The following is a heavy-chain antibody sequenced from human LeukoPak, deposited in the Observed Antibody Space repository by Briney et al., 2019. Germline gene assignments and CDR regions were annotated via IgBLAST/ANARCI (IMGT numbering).Heavy chain of an antibody. CDR1: GYRFTTYG. V-gene: IGHV7-4-1*02. CDR3: ARVTTATSRYFDH. J-gene: IGHJ4*02. CDR2: INTNTGSP. D-gene: IGHD4-17*01. Sequence: ASVKVSCKASGYRFTTYGMHWVRQAPGQGLEYMGWINTNTGSPTYAQGFTGRFVFSLDTSVSTAYLQISSLKAEDTAVYFCARVTTATSRYFDHWGQGTLVTVSS.